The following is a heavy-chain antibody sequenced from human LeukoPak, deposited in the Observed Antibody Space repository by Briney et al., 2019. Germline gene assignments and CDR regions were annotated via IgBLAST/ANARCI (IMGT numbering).Heavy chain of an antibody. J-gene: IGHJ6*03. V-gene: IGHV4-59*01. CDR3: ARVLLTGKTGYYMDV. CDR1: GDSISRYY. Sequence: SETLSLTCTVSGDSISRYYWSWIRRPPGKGLECIGYFFYSGSTNYNPSLKSRVTISVDTSKNQFSLKLTSVTAADTAMYYCARVLLTGKTGYYMDVWGKGTTVTVSS. CDR2: FFYSGST. D-gene: IGHD3-9*01.